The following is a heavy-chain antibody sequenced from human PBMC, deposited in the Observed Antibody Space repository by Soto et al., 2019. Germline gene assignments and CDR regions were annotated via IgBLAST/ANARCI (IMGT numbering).Heavy chain of an antibody. J-gene: IGHJ4*02. D-gene: IGHD6-13*01. CDR2: INYSGSY. V-gene: IGHV4-31*03. CDR3: ARLRGVGSWYRGYFDS. Sequence: SETLSLTCPVSGGSISLAPYSWSWIRQHPGKGLEWIGYINYSGSYYYNPSLKSRVTISVDTSKNQFSLKLSSVTAADTAVYYCARLRGVGSWYRGYFDSWGQGTLVTVSS. CDR1: GGSISLAPYS.